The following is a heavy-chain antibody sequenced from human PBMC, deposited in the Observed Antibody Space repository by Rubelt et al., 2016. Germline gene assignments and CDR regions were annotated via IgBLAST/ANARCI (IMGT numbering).Heavy chain of an antibody. J-gene: IGHJ5*02. V-gene: IGHV4-34*01. CDR1: GGSFSGYY. D-gene: IGHD2-2*01. CDR3: ARGEEYQLLSSFWFDP. CDR2: INHSGST. Sequence: ETLSLTCAVYGGSFSGYYWSWIRQPPGKGLEWIGEINHSGSTNYNQSLKSRVTISVDTSKNQFSLKLSSVTAADTAVYYCARGEEYQLLSSFWFDPWGQGTLVTVSS.